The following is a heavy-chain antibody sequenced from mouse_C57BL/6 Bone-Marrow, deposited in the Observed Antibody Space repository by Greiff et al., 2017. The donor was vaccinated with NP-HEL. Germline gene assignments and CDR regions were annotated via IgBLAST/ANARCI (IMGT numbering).Heavy chain of an antibody. CDR2: IYPRSGNT. Sequence: VQVVESGAELARPGASVKLSCKASGYTFTSYGISWVKQRTGQGLEWIGEIYPRSGNTYYNEKFKGKATLTADKSSSTAYMELRSLTSEDSAVYFCADGYSLAYWGQGTLVTVSA. D-gene: IGHD2-3*01. V-gene: IGHV1-81*01. J-gene: IGHJ3*01. CDR3: ADGYSLAY. CDR1: GYTFTSYG.